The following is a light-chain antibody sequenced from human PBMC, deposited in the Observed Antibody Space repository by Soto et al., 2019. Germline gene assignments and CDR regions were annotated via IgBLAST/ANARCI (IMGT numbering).Light chain of an antibody. J-gene: IGLJ2*01. CDR2: EVT. CDR3: SSYAGSNTVL. CDR1: SSDVGGYNC. V-gene: IGLV2-8*01. Sequence: QSALTQPPSASGSPGQSVTISCTRTSSDVGGYNCVSWYQQHPGKAPQLMIYEVTKRPSGVPDRFSGSKSGNTASLTVSGLQAEDEADYYCSSYAGSNTVLFGGGTKLTVL.